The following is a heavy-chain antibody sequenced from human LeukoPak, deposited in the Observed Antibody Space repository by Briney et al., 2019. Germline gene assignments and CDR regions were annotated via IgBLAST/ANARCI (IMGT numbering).Heavy chain of an antibody. CDR3: ASGGRGYTAPYLY. V-gene: IGHV3-7*01. Sequence: GGSLRLSCAASGFTVSSNYMSWVRQAPGKGLEWVANIKQDGGEKYYVDSVKGRFTISRDNAKNSLYLQMNSLRAEDTAVYYCASGGRGYTAPYLYWGQGTLVTVSS. D-gene: IGHD3-3*01. CDR2: IKQDGGEK. J-gene: IGHJ4*02. CDR1: GFTVSSNY.